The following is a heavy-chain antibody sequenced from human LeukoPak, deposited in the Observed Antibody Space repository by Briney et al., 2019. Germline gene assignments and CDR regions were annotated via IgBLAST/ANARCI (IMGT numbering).Heavy chain of an antibody. J-gene: IGHJ4*02. D-gene: IGHD5-18*01. CDR2: ISSSSDYI. Sequence: GGSLRLSCAASGFTFRTYSMNWVRQAAGKGLEWVSSISSSSDYIYYADSVKGRFTISRDNAKNSMYLQMNSLRAEDTAVYYCARSAMTERGHSYGLDYWGQGTLVTVSS. V-gene: IGHV3-21*06. CDR3: ARSAMTERGHSYGLDY. CDR1: GFTFRTYS.